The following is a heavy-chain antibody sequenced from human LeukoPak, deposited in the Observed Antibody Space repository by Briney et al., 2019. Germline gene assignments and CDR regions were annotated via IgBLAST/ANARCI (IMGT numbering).Heavy chain of an antibody. CDR3: ARDLDDSSGYYYYWFDP. V-gene: IGHV4-59*01. D-gene: IGHD3-22*01. CDR1: GGSISSYY. J-gene: IGHJ5*02. CDR2: IYYSGST. Sequence: SETLSLTCTVSGGSISSYYWSWIRQPPGKGLEWIGYIYYSGSTNYNPSLKSRVTISVDTSKNQFSLKLSSVTAADTAVYYCARDLDDSSGYYYYWFDPWGQGTLVTVSS.